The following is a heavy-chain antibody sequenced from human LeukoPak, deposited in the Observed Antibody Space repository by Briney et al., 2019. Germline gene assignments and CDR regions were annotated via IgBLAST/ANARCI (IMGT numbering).Heavy chain of an antibody. Sequence: SETLSLTCSVSGGSINTYYWSCIRQPAGKGLEWIGRIHSSGSTHYNPSLKSRVTMSLDTSKNQFSLKLTSVTAADTAVYYCARDNDFFDYWGQGTLVIVSS. CDR1: GGSINTYY. CDR3: ARDNDFFDY. V-gene: IGHV4-4*07. CDR2: IHSSGST. J-gene: IGHJ4*02.